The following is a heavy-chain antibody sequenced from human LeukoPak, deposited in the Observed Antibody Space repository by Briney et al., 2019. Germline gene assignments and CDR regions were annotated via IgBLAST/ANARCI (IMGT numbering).Heavy chain of an antibody. D-gene: IGHD6-6*01. CDR1: GGSISSYY. CDR2: IYDSGNT. V-gene: IGHV4-59*01. Sequence: PSETLSLTCTVSGGSISSYYWSWIRQPPGKGLERLGYIYDSGNTNYNPSLKSRVTISLDTSKNQFSLRLPSVTAADTAVYYCARNRVVAAPNFDYWGQGTLVTVFS. CDR3: ARNRVVAAPNFDY. J-gene: IGHJ4*02.